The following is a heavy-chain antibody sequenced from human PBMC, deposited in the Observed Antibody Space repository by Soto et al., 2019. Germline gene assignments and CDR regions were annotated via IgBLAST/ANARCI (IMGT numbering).Heavy chain of an antibody. CDR3: ARSLRGYSGYSGY. D-gene: IGHD5-12*01. V-gene: IGHV3-11*05. J-gene: IGHJ4*02. CDR1: GFTFSDYY. CDR2: ISSSGSDT. Sequence: QVQLVESGGGLVKPGGCLRLSCAASGFTFSDYYMSWIRQAPGKGLEWVSYISSSGSDTNYADSVKGQFTVSRDNAKNSLYLQMNSLRAEDTAVYYCARSLRGYSGYSGYWGQGTLFTVSS.